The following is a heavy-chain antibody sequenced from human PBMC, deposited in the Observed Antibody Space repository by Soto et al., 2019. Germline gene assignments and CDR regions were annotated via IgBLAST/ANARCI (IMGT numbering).Heavy chain of an antibody. V-gene: IGHV1-18*04. J-gene: IGHJ6*02. CDR2: ISAYNGNT. CDR3: ADCTTIGRYWYYGMDV. D-gene: IGHD3-3*01. Sequence: GASVKVSCKASGYTFTSYGISWVRQAPGQGLEWMGWISAYNGNTNYAQKLQGRVTMTTDTSTSTAYMELRSLRSDDTAVYYCADCTTIGRYWYYGMDVWGQGTKVTVSS. CDR1: GYTFTSYG.